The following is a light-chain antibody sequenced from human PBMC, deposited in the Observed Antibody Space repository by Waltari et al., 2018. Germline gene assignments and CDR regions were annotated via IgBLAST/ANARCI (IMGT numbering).Light chain of an antibody. J-gene: IGKJ3*01. CDR2: AAS. V-gene: IGKV1-39*01. CDR1: QNIGTF. Sequence: DRQMTQSPSSLSASVGDRVTIACRASQNIGTFLNWYQQTPGRAHKLLIYAASTLQSGVPSRFSGTGSGTDFTLTINNLQPEDFATYFCQQSYSTPPVFAFGPGTKLEMK. CDR3: QQSYSTPPVFA.